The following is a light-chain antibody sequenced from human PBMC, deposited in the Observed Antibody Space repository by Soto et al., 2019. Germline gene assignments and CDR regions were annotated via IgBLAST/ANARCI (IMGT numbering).Light chain of an antibody. V-gene: IGLV2-14*01. J-gene: IGLJ1*01. CDR1: SSDVGGYNY. Sequence: QSALTQPASVSGSPGQSITISCTGTSSDVGGYNYVSWYQHHAGKAPRLMIYASSNRPSGVSHRFSGSRSGNTASLTISGLKAEDEADYYCSSYTSGTNLYVFGTGTKLTVL. CDR2: ASS. CDR3: SSYTSGTNLYV.